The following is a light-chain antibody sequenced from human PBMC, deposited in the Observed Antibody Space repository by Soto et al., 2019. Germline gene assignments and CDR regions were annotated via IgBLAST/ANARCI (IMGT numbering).Light chain of an antibody. Sequence: QSALTQPRSVSGSPGQSGTISCTGTNSDVGGYNYVSWYQQYPGKAPKLMISGVSERPSGVPDRFSGSKSGNTASLTISGLQAEDEADYYCCSYVDTDTWVFGGGTKLTVL. V-gene: IGLV2-11*01. CDR1: NSDVGGYNY. CDR3: CSYVDTDTWV. CDR2: GVS. J-gene: IGLJ3*02.